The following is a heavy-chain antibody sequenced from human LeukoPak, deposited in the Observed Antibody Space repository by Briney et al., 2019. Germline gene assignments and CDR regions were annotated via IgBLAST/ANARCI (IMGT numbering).Heavy chain of an antibody. J-gene: IGHJ6*02. CDR3: AREKGSGLGYGMDV. V-gene: IGHV4-59*12. CDR1: GGSIGTFY. Sequence: SETLSLTCALSGGSIGTFYWSWIRQPPGKGLEWMGGVYYSGTTEYTKYNASLKSRVTISLDTSKKQFSPILTSVIAADTALYYCAREKGSGLGYGMDVWGQGTSVTVSS. CDR2: VYYSGTTEYT. D-gene: IGHD6-19*01.